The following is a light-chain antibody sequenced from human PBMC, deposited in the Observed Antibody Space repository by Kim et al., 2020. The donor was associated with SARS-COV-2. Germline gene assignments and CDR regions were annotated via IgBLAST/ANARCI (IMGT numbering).Light chain of an antibody. CDR3: SSYAGSNNFL. Sequence: GQCATIDCTGTSSDVGNFDYVSWFQQNPGKAPKLMIYEVTQRPSGGPDRFSGSKSGNTASLTVSGLQADDEADYYCSSYAGSNNFLFGGGTQLTVL. V-gene: IGLV2-8*01. CDR2: EVT. CDR1: SSDVGNFDY. J-gene: IGLJ2*01.